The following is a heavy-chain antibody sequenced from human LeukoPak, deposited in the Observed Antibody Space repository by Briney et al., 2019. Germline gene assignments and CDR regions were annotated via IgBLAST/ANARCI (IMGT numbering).Heavy chain of an antibody. J-gene: IGHJ5*02. Sequence: ASVKVSCKASGYTFTSYGISWVRQAPGQGLEWMGWISAYNGNTNYAQKLQGRVTMTTDTSTSTAYMELRSLRSDDTAVYYCARDNPVDSITPFDPWGQGTLVTVSS. CDR1: GYTFTSYG. CDR2: ISAYNGNT. V-gene: IGHV1-18*01. CDR3: ARDNPVDSITPFDP. D-gene: IGHD2-15*01.